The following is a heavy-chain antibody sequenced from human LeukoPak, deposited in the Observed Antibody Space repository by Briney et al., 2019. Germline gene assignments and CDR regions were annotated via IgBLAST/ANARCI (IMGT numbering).Heavy chain of an antibody. CDR1: GFIFSDHY. Sequence: PGGSLRLSCAASGFIFSDHYMDWVRQAPGKGLEWVGRTRNEANIYTTKYAASVKGRFSISRDDSKNTVYLQMNSLKTEDAAVYYCTTEKDYWGQGTLVTVSS. V-gene: IGHV3-72*01. CDR3: TTEKDY. CDR2: TRNEANIYTT. J-gene: IGHJ4*02.